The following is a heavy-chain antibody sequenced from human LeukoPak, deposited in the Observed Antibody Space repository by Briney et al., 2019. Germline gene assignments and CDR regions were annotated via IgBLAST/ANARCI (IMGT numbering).Heavy chain of an antibody. J-gene: IGHJ6*02. V-gene: IGHV4-59*08. CDR2: IYYSGST. CDR3: ARHQGDTDYYYYYGMDV. CDR1: GGSISSYY. D-gene: IGHD5-18*01. Sequence: SETLSLTCTVSGGSISSYYWSWIRQPPGKGLEWIGYIYYSGSTNYNPSLKSRVTISVDTSKNQFSLKLSSVTAADTAVCYCARHQGDTDYYYYYGMDVWGQGTTVTVSS.